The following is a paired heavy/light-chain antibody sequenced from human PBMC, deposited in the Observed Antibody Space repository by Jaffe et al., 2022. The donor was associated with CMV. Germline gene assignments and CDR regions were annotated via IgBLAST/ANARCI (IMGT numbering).Light chain of an antibody. CDR2: WAS. J-gene: IGKJ3*01. CDR3: QQYYITPHT. Sequence: DFVMTQSPDSLAVSLGERATIKCKSSQSVLYSSSNKNYLSWYQQKPGQPPKLLIYWASTRESGVPDRFSGSGSGTDFTLTISSLQAEDVALYYCQQYYITPHTFGPGTKVEIK. V-gene: IGKV4-1*01. CDR1: QSVLYSSSNKNY.
Heavy chain of an antibody. J-gene: IGHJ5*02. CDR2: MYFSGTT. Sequence: QLQLQESGPGLVKPSETLSLTCTVSGDSISSSTHYWGWIRQPPGKGLEWIGSMYFSGTTYYNPSFQSRVTISVDTSKNHFSLELSSVTAADTAVYYCARHGYSALVRTWFDPWGQGTLVTVSS. CDR1: GDSISSSTHY. V-gene: IGHV4-39*01. CDR3: ARHGYSALVRTWFDP. D-gene: IGHD5-12*01.